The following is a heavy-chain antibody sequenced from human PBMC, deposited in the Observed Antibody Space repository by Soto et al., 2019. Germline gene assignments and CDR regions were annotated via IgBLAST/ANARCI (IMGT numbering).Heavy chain of an antibody. CDR2: ISYSGST. V-gene: IGHV4-30-4*01. Sequence: SETLSLTCTVSGGSISSGNYYWSWIRQPPGKGLEWIGFISYSGSTYYSTSLKSRVTISVDTSKSQFSLNLSFVTAADMSVYFCATMGTPATGLYFFDYWGQGSLVTVSS. CDR3: ATMGTPATGLYFFDY. D-gene: IGHD2-15*01. CDR1: GGSISSGNYY. J-gene: IGHJ4*02.